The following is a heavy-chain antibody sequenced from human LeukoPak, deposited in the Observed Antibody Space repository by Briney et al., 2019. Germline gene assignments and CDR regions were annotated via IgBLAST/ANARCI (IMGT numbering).Heavy chain of an antibody. D-gene: IGHD3-10*01. CDR2: IYHSGST. CDR1: GYSISSGYY. J-gene: IGHJ5*02. CDR3: ARAFKGSGSSQNWFDP. Sequence: SGTLSLTCAVSGYSISSGYYWGWIRQPPGKGLEWIGCIYHSGSTYYNPSLKSRVTISVDTSKNQFSLKLSSVTAADTAVYYCARAFKGSGSSQNWFDPWGQGTLVTVSS. V-gene: IGHV4-38-2*01.